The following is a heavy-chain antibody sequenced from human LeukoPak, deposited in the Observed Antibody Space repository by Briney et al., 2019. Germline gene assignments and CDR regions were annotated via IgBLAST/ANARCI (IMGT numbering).Heavy chain of an antibody. J-gene: IGHJ3*02. Sequence: SETLSLTCTVSGGSISSGTYYWRWIRQHPGKGLEWIGYIYYSGSTSYNPSLKSRFTISVDTSKNQFSLKLSSVTAADTAMYYCARDLSNYDYIWGSYRATDAFDIWGQGTMVTVSS. CDR2: IYYSGST. CDR3: ARDLSNYDYIWGSYRATDAFDI. D-gene: IGHD3-16*02. CDR1: GGSISSGTYY. V-gene: IGHV4-31*03.